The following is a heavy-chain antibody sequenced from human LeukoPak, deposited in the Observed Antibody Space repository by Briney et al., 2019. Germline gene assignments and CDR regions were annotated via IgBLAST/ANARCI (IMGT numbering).Heavy chain of an antibody. J-gene: IGHJ5*02. V-gene: IGHV4-61*01. CDR1: GGSVSSGSYY. CDR2: IHYSGST. Sequence: PSETLSLTCTVSGGSVSSGSYYWSWIRQPPGKGLEWIGYIHYSGSTNYNPSLKSRVTISVDTSKNQFSLKLSSATAADTAVYYCARQYSDWFDPWGQGTLVTVSS. D-gene: IGHD2-21*01. CDR3: ARQYSDWFDP.